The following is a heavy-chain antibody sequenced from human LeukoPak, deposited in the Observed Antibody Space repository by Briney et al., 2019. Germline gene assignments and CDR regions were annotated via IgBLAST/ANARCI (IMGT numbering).Heavy chain of an antibody. CDR2: ISESGSGT. Sequence: PGGSPRLSCAVSGLTFSRYAMSWVRQAPGKGLEWVSAISESGSGTYYADSVKGRFTISRDNSKDTLSLQMNSLRAEDTAVYYCAKDIAQGYTFGSIEQDYWGQGTLVTVSS. D-gene: IGHD5-18*01. V-gene: IGHV3-23*01. CDR1: GLTFSRYA. CDR3: AKDIAQGYTFGSIEQDY. J-gene: IGHJ4*02.